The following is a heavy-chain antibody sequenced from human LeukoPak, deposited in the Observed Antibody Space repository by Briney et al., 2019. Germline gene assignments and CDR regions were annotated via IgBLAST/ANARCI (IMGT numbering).Heavy chain of an antibody. V-gene: IGHV1-24*01. Sequence: ASVKVSCKVSGYTLTELSMHWVRQASGKGLEWMGGFDPEDGETIYAQKFQGRVTMTEDTSTDTAYMELSSLRSEDTAVYYCAAFPITMIVVVITTPFDYWGQGTLVTVSS. CDR2: FDPEDGET. D-gene: IGHD3-22*01. CDR1: GYTLTELS. J-gene: IGHJ4*02. CDR3: AAFPITMIVVVITTPFDY.